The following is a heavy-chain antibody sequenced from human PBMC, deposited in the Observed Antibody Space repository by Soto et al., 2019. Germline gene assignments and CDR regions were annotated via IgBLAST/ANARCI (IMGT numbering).Heavy chain of an antibody. V-gene: IGHV4-31*03. CDR3: ARDLLKKTGTFDY. D-gene: IGHD1-7*01. CDR2: IYYIGST. J-gene: IGHJ4*02. CDR1: GGSVSSGGYY. Sequence: SETLSLTCTVSGGSVSSGGYYWSWIRQHPGKGLEWIGYIYYIGSTYYNPSLKSRVTISVDTSKNQFSLKLSSVTAADTAVYYCARDLLKKTGTFDYWGQGTLVTVSS.